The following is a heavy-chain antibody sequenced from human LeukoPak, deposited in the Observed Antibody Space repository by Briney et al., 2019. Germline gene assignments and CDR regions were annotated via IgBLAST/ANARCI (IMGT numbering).Heavy chain of an antibody. Sequence: GGSLRLFCAASGFTFSSYEMNWVRQAPGKGLEWVSYISSSGSTIYYADSVKGRFTISRDNAKNSLYLQMNSLRAEDTAVYYCARVDSGSYYYYYGMDVWGQGTTVTVSS. J-gene: IGHJ6*02. CDR1: GFTFSSYE. V-gene: IGHV3-48*03. CDR2: ISSSGSTI. D-gene: IGHD1-26*01. CDR3: ARVDSGSYYYYYGMDV.